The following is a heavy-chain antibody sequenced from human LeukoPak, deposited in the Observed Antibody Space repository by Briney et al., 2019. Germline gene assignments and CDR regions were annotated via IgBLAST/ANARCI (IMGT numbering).Heavy chain of an antibody. CDR3: VGGDYFDY. Sequence: GGSLRLSCAASRFTFSTYWMSWVRQAPGKGVEGVANIKQDGSENYYADSVKGRFTIYRDNTKNSLYLQMNSLRAEDTAVYYCVGGDYFDYWGQGTLVTVSS. CDR2: IKQDGSEN. V-gene: IGHV3-7*04. J-gene: IGHJ4*02. CDR1: RFTFSTYW.